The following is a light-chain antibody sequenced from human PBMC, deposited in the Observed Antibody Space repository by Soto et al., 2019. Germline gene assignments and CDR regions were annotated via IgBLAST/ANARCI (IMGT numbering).Light chain of an antibody. Sequence: EIVMTQSPATLSVSPGESATLSCRASQSVNTNLAWYQQKPGRAPRLLIHGASTRATGIPARFSGSGSGTEFTLNIIRLQSEVFAVYYCKQNKIWPPHTFGRGTKLEIK. CDR3: KQNKIWPPHT. V-gene: IGKV3-15*01. CDR2: GAS. J-gene: IGKJ2*01. CDR1: QSVNTN.